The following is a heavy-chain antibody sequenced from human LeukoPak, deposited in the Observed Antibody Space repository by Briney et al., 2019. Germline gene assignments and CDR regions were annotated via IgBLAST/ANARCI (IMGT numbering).Heavy chain of an antibody. D-gene: IGHD2-21*01. J-gene: IGHJ3*02. Sequence: GGSLRLSCAASGFTFSSYAMSWVRQAPGKGLEWVSAISGSGGSTYYEDSVKGRFTISRDNSKNTLYLQRNSLRAEDTAVYYCAKGGLKHIVTFDIWGQGTMVTVSS. CDR3: AKGGLKHIVTFDI. CDR2: ISGSGGST. CDR1: GFTFSSYA. V-gene: IGHV3-23*01.